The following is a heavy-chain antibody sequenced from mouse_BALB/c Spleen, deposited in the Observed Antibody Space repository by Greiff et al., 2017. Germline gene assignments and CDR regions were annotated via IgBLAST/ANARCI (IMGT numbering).Heavy chain of an antibody. D-gene: IGHD2-1*01. V-gene: IGHV5-17*02. CDR2: ISSGSSTI. CDR1: GFTFSSFG. J-gene: IGHJ2*01. Sequence: EVKLVESGGGLVQPGGSRKLSCAASGFTFSSFGMHWVRQAPEKGLEWVAYISSGSSTIYYADTVKGRFTISRDNPKNTLFLQMTSLRSEDTAMYYCARSLYYGNYYFDYWGQGTTLTVSS. CDR3: ARSLYYGNYYFDY.